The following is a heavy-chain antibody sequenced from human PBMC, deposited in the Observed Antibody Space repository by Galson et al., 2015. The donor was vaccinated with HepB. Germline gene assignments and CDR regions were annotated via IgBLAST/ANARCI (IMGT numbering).Heavy chain of an antibody. CDR3: ARDWRWACGGCYYMDV. D-gene: IGHD2-21*01. J-gene: IGHJ6*03. V-gene: IGHV1-69*13. Sequence: SVKVSCKASGVTVNNLSISWVRQAPGQGLEWMGGIIPLFGKPHYAQKFQGRLVISAAESTNTVYMDLNSLRSDDTAVYYCARDWRWACGGCYYMDVWGNGTTVTVSS. CDR1: GVTVNNLS. CDR2: IIPLFGKP.